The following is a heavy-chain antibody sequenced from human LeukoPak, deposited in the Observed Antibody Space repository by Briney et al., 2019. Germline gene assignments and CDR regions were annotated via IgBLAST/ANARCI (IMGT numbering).Heavy chain of an antibody. J-gene: IGHJ4*02. CDR1: GGSISSYY. CDR3: ARGKYDTSGYYQQFDF. D-gene: IGHD3-22*01. V-gene: IGHV4-59*01. Sequence: PSETLSLTCTVSGGSISSYYWSWIRQPPGKGLEWIGYIYYSGSTNYNPSLKSRVTISVDTSKNQFSLKLSSVTAADTAVYYCARGKYDTSGYYQQFDFWGQGTLVTVSS. CDR2: IYYSGST.